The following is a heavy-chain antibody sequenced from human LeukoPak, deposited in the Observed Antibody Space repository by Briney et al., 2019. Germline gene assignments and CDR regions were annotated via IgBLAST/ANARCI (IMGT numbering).Heavy chain of an antibody. CDR2: VSASGGNT. CDR1: GFTFSTYG. Sequence: PGGSLRLSCAASGFTFSTYGMSWVRQAPGKGLECVSSVSASGGNTHYADSVKGRFTISRNNSKNTLYLQMNSLSSEDTAVYYCAKSRGESRGASNYWGQGTLVTVSS. CDR3: AKSRGESRGASNY. J-gene: IGHJ4*02. D-gene: IGHD1-26*01. V-gene: IGHV3-23*01.